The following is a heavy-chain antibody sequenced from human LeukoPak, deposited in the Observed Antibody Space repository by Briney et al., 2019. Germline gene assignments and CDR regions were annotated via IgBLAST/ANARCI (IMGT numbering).Heavy chain of an antibody. CDR1: GGSISSYY. D-gene: IGHD4-23*01. CDR3: ARTRPTVVTFDF. J-gene: IGHJ4*02. V-gene: IGHV4-59*01. Sequence: SETLSLTCTVSGGSISSYYWSWIRQPPGKGLEWIGYIYYSGSTNYNPSLKSRVTISVDTSKNQFSLKLSSVTAADTAVYYCARTRPTVVTFDFWGQGTLVTVSS. CDR2: IYYSGST.